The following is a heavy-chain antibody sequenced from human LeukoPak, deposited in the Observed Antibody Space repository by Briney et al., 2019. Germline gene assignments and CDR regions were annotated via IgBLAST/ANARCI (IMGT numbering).Heavy chain of an antibody. D-gene: IGHD3-9*01. CDR3: ASRNDILTGYVFDF. CDR1: GGSVSSSIYY. Sequence: SETLSLTCTVSGGSVSSSIYYWGWIRQPPGRGLEWIGSIYYSGSTSYNPSLKSRVTISVDTSKNQFSLKLTSVTAADTAVYYCASRNDILTGYVFDFWGQGTLVTVSS. V-gene: IGHV4-39*01. CDR2: IYYSGST. J-gene: IGHJ4*02.